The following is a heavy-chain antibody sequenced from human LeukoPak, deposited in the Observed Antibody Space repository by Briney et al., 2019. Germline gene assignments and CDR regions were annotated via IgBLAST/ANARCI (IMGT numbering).Heavy chain of an antibody. CDR1: GGSISSSSYY. V-gene: IGHV4-39*01. J-gene: IGHJ5*02. CDR3: ARCQWLDNWFDP. D-gene: IGHD6-19*01. CDR2: IYYSGST. Sequence: SETLSLTCTVSGGSISSSSYYWGWIRQPPGKGLEWIGSIYYSGSTYYNPSLKSRVTISVDTSKNQFSLKLSSVTAADTAVYYCARCQWLDNWFDPWRKGTLVTVSS.